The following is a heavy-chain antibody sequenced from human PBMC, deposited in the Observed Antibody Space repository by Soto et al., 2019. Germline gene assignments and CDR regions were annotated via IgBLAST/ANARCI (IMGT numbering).Heavy chain of an antibody. D-gene: IGHD5-12*01. J-gene: IGHJ3*02. CDR1: GFTFSRYA. V-gene: IGHV3-23*01. Sequence: EMQLLESGGGVVQPGGSLRLSCAASGFTFSRYAMSWVRQAPGKGLERVSAISGSGADSYDADSVKGRFIISRDNSKNTLSLQMNDLRDEDTAVYYCAKSTGVLATTGSAFDMWGQGTMVFVSS. CDR2: ISGSGADS. CDR3: AKSTGVLATTGSAFDM.